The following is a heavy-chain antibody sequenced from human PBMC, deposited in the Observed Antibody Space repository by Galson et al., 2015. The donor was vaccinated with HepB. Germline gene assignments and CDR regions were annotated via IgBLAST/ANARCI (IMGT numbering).Heavy chain of an antibody. V-gene: IGHV3-23*01. CDR3: AKGDWLDN. CDR1: GFTFTIFA. Sequence: SLRLSCAASGFTFTIFAMTWVRQAPGKGLEWVARIDAGGGRTNHASSVKGRFTISRDNSKNTLYLQMNSLRTDDTAVYYCAKGDWLDNWGQGTLVTVSS. CDR2: IDAGGGRT. J-gene: IGHJ5*02.